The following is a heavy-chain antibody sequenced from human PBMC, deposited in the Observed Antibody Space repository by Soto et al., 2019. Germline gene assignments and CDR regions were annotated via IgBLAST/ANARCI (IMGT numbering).Heavy chain of an antibody. CDR1: GFTFSSYG. V-gene: IGHV3-30*18. Sequence: GGSLRLSCVASGFTFSSYGMHWVRQAPGKGPEWVAVISYDGSNKYYADSVKGRFTISRDNSKNTLYLQMNSLRAEDTAVYYCAKDYCGGDCYYFDYWGQGTLVTVSS. J-gene: IGHJ4*02. D-gene: IGHD2-21*02. CDR3: AKDYCGGDCYYFDY. CDR2: ISYDGSNK.